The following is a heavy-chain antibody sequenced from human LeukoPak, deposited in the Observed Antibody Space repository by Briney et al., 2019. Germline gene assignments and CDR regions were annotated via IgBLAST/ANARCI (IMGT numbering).Heavy chain of an antibody. CDR3: ARVLYDFWSGYPYYFDY. J-gene: IGHJ4*02. CDR1: GYTFTSDD. V-gene: IGHV1-8*01. D-gene: IGHD3-3*01. Sequence: ASVKVSCKASGYTFTSDDINWVRQATGQGLEWMGWMNPNSGNTGYAQKFQGRVTMTRNTSISTAYMELSSLRSEDTAVYYCARVLYDFWSGYPYYFDYWGQGTLVTVSS. CDR2: MNPNSGNT.